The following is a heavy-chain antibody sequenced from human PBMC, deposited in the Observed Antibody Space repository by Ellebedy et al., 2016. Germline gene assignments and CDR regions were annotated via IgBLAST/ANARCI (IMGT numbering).Heavy chain of an antibody. Sequence: ASVKVSXXASGYTFTGYYMHWVRQAPGQGLEWMGWINPNSGGTNYAQKFQGRVTMTRDTSISTAYMELSRLRSDDTAVYYCARDPPRGFGGRSFDYWGQGTLVTVSS. J-gene: IGHJ4*02. CDR2: INPNSGGT. V-gene: IGHV1-2*02. D-gene: IGHD3-10*01. CDR3: ARDPPRGFGGRSFDY. CDR1: GYTFTGYY.